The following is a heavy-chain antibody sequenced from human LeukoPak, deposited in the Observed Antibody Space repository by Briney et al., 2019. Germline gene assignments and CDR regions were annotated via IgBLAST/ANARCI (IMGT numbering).Heavy chain of an antibody. J-gene: IGHJ3*02. Sequence: ASVKVSCKASGYTFTSYGISWVRQAPGQGLEWMGWISAYNGNTNYAQKLQGRATMTTDTSTSTAYMELRSLRSDDTAVYYCARDRGVRYFDLDAFDIWGQGTMVTVSS. CDR2: ISAYNGNT. D-gene: IGHD3-9*01. CDR3: ARDRGVRYFDLDAFDI. CDR1: GYTFTSYG. V-gene: IGHV1-18*01.